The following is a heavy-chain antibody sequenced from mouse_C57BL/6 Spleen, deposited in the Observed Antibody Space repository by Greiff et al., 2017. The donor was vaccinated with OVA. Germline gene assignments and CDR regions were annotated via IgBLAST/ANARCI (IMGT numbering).Heavy chain of an antibody. CDR2: IYPRSGNT. CDR3: ARSGSSHYAMDY. D-gene: IGHD1-1*01. J-gene: IGHJ4*01. Sequence: VQLQQSGAELARPGASVKLSCKASGYTFTSYGISWVKQRTGQGLEWIGEIYPRSGNTYYNEKFKGKATLTADKSSSTAYIELRSLTSEDSAVYFCARSGSSHYAMDYWGQGTSVTVSS. CDR1: GYTFTSYG. V-gene: IGHV1-81*01.